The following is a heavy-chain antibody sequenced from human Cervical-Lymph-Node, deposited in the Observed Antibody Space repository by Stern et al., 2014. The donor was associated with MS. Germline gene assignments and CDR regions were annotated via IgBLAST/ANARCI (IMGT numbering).Heavy chain of an antibody. Sequence: QVTLRESGPALVKPTQTLTLTCTFSGFSLSTSGMRVSWIRQPPGKALEWLARIDWDDDKFYSTSLTPRLTISKDTSKNQVFLTMTNMDPVDTATYYCARSPPYYEFWNDYYYFDYWGQGTLVAVSS. D-gene: IGHD3-3*01. J-gene: IGHJ4*02. CDR3: ARSPPYYEFWNDYYYFDY. CDR2: IDWDDDK. V-gene: IGHV2-70*04. CDR1: GFSLSTSGMR.